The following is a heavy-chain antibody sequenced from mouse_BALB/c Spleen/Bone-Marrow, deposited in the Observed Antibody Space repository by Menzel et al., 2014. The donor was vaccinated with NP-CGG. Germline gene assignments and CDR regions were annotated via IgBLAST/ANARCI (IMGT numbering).Heavy chain of an antibody. CDR2: INPSNGGT. V-gene: IGHV1-53*01. J-gene: IGHJ1*01. D-gene: IGHD1-1*01. CDR1: GYTFSSYY. CDR3: TRSNYGYWYFDV. Sequence: QVQLQQPGAELVKPGASVKLSCKASGYTFSSYYMYWVKQRPGQGLEWIGEINPSNGGTKFNEKFKSKATLTVDKSSSTAYTQLSSLTSEGSAVYCWTRSNYGYWYFDVWGAGTTVTVSS.